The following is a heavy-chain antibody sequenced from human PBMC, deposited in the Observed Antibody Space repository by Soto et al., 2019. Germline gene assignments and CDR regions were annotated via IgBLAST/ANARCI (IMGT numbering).Heavy chain of an antibody. CDR2: IYPGDSDP. D-gene: IGHD5-18*01. CDR1: GYSFTSYW. Sequence: GESLKISCKGSGYSFTSYWIGWVRQMPGKGLEWMGIIYPGDSDPRYSPSFQGQVTISADKSISTAYLQWSSLKASDTAMYYCARQDRPFGGYSYGYDYWGQGTLVTVSS. CDR3: ARQDRPFGGYSYGYDY. J-gene: IGHJ4*02. V-gene: IGHV5-51*01.